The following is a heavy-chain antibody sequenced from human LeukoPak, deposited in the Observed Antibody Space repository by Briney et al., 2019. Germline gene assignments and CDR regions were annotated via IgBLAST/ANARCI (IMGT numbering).Heavy chain of an antibody. V-gene: IGHV4-39*07. D-gene: IGHD6-13*01. Sequence: SETLSLTCTVSGGSISSSSYYWGWIRQPPGKGLEWIGSIYYSGSTYYNPSLKSRVTISVDTSKNQFSLKLSSVTAADTAVYYCARPRGYSSSWYYNWFDPWGQGTLVTVSS. CDR2: IYYSGST. CDR1: GGSISSSSYY. CDR3: ARPRGYSSSWYYNWFDP. J-gene: IGHJ5*02.